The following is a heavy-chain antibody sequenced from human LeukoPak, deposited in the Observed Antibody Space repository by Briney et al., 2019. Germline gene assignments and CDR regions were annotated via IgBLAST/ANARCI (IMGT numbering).Heavy chain of an antibody. CDR1: GGSFSGYY. CDR2: INHSGST. D-gene: IGHD3-16*02. Sequence: SETLSLTCAVYGGSFSGYYWSWIRQPPGKGLEWIGEINHSGSTNYNPSLKSRVTISVDTSKNQFSLKLSSVTAADTAVYYCARGDYDYVWGGYRYPAFDYWGQGTLVTVCS. V-gene: IGHV4-34*01. J-gene: IGHJ4*02. CDR3: ARGDYDYVWGGYRYPAFDY.